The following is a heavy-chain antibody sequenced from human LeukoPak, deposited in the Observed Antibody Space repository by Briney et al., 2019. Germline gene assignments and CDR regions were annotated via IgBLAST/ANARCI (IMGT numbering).Heavy chain of an antibody. CDR1: GYTFNNYD. CDR3: TRDWTY. D-gene: IGHD1-1*01. Sequence: ASVKAFCTTSGYTFNNYDINWVGQGVGQGLEWMGWVNPDSGDTGFAQKFQGRLTITTNTSARIAYMEMSGLTSEDTAVYYCTRDWTYWGPGTLVAVSS. J-gene: IGHJ4*02. V-gene: IGHV1-8*01. CDR2: VNPDSGDT.